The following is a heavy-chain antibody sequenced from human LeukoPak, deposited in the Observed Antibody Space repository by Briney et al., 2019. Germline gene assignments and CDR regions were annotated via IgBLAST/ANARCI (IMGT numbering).Heavy chain of an antibody. CDR2: IIPVFYTT. V-gene: IGHV1-69*05. Sequence: SVKVSCKASGGTFSSYAFSWVRQAPGQGLEWMGGIIPVFYTTNYAQKFQGRVTMTTDESTSTAYMELSSLRSEDTAVYFCARDVLGIAAAGTCWGQGTLVTVSS. J-gene: IGHJ4*02. CDR1: GGTFSSYA. D-gene: IGHD6-13*01. CDR3: ARDVLGIAAAGTC.